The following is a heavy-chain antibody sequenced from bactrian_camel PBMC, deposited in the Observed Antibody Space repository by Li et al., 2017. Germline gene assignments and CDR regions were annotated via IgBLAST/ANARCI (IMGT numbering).Heavy chain of an antibody. Sequence: HVQLVESGGGSVQAGGSLRLSCLVSPVGYTYRSVYMGWFRQSPGKEREGVAVFDSADSSMYADFAKGRFTIFKDKAANTLTLQMNNLQPEDTAMYYCAAATSAFGCANVIVKFPVWGQGTQVTVS. CDR2: FDSADSS. CDR3: AAATSAFGCANVIVKFPV. D-gene: IGHD3*01. J-gene: IGHJ4*01. CDR1: GYTYRSVY. V-gene: IGHV3S53*01.